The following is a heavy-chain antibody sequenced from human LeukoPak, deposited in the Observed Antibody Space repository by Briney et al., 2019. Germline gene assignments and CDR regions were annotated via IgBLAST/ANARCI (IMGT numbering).Heavy chain of an antibody. CDR2: SRNKAKSYTT. CDR3: VRVGSVAGSDYLDY. D-gene: IGHD6-19*01. V-gene: IGHV3-72*01. Sequence: PGGSLSLSCVVSGFTFSDHFLDWVRQAPGKGLEWGGRSRNKAKSYTTEYAASVKGRFTISRDDSKNSLYLQMNSLKTEDAAVYYCVRVGSVAGSDYLDYWGQGTLVTVSS. J-gene: IGHJ4*02. CDR1: GFTFSDHF.